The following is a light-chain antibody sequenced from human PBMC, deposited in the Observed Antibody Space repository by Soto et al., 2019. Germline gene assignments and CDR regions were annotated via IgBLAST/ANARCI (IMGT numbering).Light chain of an antibody. V-gene: IGKV3-20*01. Sequence: EIVLTQSPGTLSLSPGERATLSCRASQSVSSSYLAWYQQKPGQAPRLLIYGASSRATGIPDRFSGSGSGTDFTLTISRLEPEDFALYYCQQYGSSPLTFGGGTKVE. CDR3: QQYGSSPLT. CDR2: GAS. CDR1: QSVSSSY. J-gene: IGKJ4*01.